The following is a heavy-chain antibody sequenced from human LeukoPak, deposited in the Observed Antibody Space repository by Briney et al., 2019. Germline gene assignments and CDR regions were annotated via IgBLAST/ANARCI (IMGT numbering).Heavy chain of an antibody. CDR1: GFTFDDYA. Sequence: PGRSLRLSCAASGFTFDDYAMHWVRQAPGKGLEWVSGISWNSGSIGYADSVKGRFTISRDNAKNSLYLQMNSLRAEDMALYYCAKDKDDILTGYMDVWGKGTTVTVSS. J-gene: IGHJ6*03. CDR3: AKDKDDILTGYMDV. V-gene: IGHV3-9*03. D-gene: IGHD3-9*01. CDR2: ISWNSGSI.